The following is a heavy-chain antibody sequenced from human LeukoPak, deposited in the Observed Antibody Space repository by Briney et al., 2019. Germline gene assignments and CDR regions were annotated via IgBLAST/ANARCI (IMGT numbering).Heavy chain of an antibody. J-gene: IGHJ3*02. CDR3: ARRRYSDAFDI. Sequence: SETLSLTCTVSGGFISNYYWSWIRQPAGKELEWIGRVYTSGSTNYNPSLKSRATMSVDTSKNQFSLKLSSVTAADTAVYYCARRRYSDAFDIWGQGTMVTVSS. V-gene: IGHV4-4*07. CDR1: GGFISNYY. D-gene: IGHD3-9*01. CDR2: VYTSGST.